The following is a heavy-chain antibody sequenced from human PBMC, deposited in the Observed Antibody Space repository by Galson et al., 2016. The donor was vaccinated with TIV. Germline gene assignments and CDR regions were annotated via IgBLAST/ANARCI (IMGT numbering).Heavy chain of an antibody. CDR3: ARLGMVDSTLVIDY. Sequence: SLRLSCAASGFTFSSYTMTWVRQAPGKGLEWVSSIRSSSSYKSYADSVKGRFTISRDNAQNSLYLQMTSLRVEDTALYYCARLGMVDSTLVIDYWGQGTLVTVSS. J-gene: IGHJ4*02. CDR1: GFTFSSYT. CDR2: IRSSSSYK. D-gene: IGHD2-15*01. V-gene: IGHV3-21*01.